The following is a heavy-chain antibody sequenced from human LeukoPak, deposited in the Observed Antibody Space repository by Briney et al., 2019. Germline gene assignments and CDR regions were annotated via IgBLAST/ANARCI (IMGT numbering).Heavy chain of an antibody. Sequence: GGSLRLSCAASGFTFSSYGMHWVRQAPGKGLEWVAVISYDGSNKYYADSVKGRFTISRDNSKNTLYLQMNSLRAEDTAVYYCASKPTRDYWGQGTLVTVSS. CDR2: ISYDGSNK. J-gene: IGHJ4*02. CDR1: GFTFSSYG. V-gene: IGHV3-30*03. CDR3: ASKPTRDY.